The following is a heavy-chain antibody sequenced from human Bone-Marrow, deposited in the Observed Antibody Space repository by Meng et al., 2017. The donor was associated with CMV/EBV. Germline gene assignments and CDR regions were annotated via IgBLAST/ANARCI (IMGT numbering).Heavy chain of an antibody. D-gene: IGHD3-22*01. Sequence: GGSLRLSCAASGFTFSSYWMSWVRQAPGKGLEWVANIKQDGSEKYYVDSVKGRFTISRDNAKNSLYLQMNSLGAEDTAVYYCARSLQYYYDSSGYYFDYWGQGTLVAFSS. J-gene: IGHJ4*02. CDR2: IKQDGSEK. CDR1: GFTFSSYW. CDR3: ARSLQYYYDSSGYYFDY. V-gene: IGHV3-7*01.